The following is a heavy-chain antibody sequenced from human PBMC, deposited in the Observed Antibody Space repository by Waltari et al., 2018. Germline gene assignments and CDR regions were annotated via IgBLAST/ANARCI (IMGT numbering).Heavy chain of an antibody. CDR2: IWYEGSNK. Sequence: QVQLVESGGGVVQPGRSLRLSCAASGFTFSSYGMHWVRQAPGKGLGWVAVIWYEGSNKYYADSVKGRFTISRDNSKNTLYLQMNSLRAEDTAVYYCATLPRSPVDAFDIWGQGTMVTVSS. CDR1: GFTFSSYG. CDR3: ATLPRSPVDAFDI. J-gene: IGHJ3*02. V-gene: IGHV3-33*01.